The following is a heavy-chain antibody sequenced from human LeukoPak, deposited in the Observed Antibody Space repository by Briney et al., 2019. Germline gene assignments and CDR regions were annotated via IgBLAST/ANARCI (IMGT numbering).Heavy chain of an antibody. Sequence: GGSLRLSCAASGLTFSYYAMIWVRQAPGKGLEWVSVISGSGGSTYYADSVKGRFTISRDNAKNSLYLQMNSLRAEDTAVYYCARVRSDSHYDFWSGYYYMDVWGKGTTVTVPS. D-gene: IGHD3-3*01. J-gene: IGHJ6*03. CDR2: ISGSGGST. V-gene: IGHV3-23*01. CDR3: ARVRSDSHYDFWSGYYYMDV. CDR1: GLTFSYYA.